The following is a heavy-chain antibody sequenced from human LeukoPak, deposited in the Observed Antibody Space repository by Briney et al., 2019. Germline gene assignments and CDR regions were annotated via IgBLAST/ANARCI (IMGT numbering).Heavy chain of an antibody. CDR2: IIPIFGTA. Sequence: SVKVSCKASGYTFTSYDINWVRQATGQGLEWMGRIIPIFGTANYAQKFQGRVTITTDESTSTAYMELSSLRSEDTAVYYCARDSDTAMHYWGQGTLVTVSS. D-gene: IGHD5-18*01. V-gene: IGHV1-69*05. CDR3: ARDSDTAMHY. CDR1: GYTFTSYD. J-gene: IGHJ4*02.